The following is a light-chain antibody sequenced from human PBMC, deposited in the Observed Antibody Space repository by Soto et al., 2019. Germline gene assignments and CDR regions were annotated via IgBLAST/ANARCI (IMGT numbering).Light chain of an antibody. Sequence: HSVLTQPPSASGTPGQRLSISCSGSNSNIGKNTVNWYQQLPRTAPKLLIYSNNQRPSGVPDRFSGSKSGTSASLAISGLQSEDEADYYCAAWDDSLNGHVIFGSGTKLNVL. CDR1: NSNIGKNT. V-gene: IGLV1-44*01. CDR3: AAWDDSLNGHVI. J-gene: IGLJ2*01. CDR2: SNN.